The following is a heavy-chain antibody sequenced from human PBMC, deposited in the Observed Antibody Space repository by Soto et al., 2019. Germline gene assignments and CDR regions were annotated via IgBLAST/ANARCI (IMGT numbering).Heavy chain of an antibody. CDR1: GFIFSTYG. V-gene: IGHV3-30*18. CDR3: AKSWSGSHGAFDM. CDR2: IPYDGSNQ. Sequence: GGSLRLSCAASGFIFSTYGMHWVRQAPGKGLEWVAVIPYDGSNQYYEDSVKGRFTISRDNSKNTLYLQMNSLRVEDTAVYYCAKSWSGSHGAFDMWGQGTMVTVSS. D-gene: IGHD2-8*02. J-gene: IGHJ3*02.